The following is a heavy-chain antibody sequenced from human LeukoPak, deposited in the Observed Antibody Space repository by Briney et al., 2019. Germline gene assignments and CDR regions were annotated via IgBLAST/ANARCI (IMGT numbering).Heavy chain of an antibody. CDR3: ASVTVVAFDY. CDR2: ITNDGSST. CDR1: GLTFSSHW. V-gene: IGHV3-74*01. J-gene: IGHJ4*02. Sequence: PGGSLRLSCAASGLTFSSHWMHWVRQAPGKGLVWVSRITNDGSSTTYADSVKGRFTISRDNSKNTLYLQMNSLRAEDTAVYYCASVTVVAFDYWGQGTLVTVSS. D-gene: IGHD3-22*01.